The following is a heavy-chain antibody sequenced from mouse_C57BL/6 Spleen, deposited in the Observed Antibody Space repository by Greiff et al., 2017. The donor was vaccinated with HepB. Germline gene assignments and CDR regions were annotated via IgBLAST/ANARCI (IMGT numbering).Heavy chain of an antibody. V-gene: IGHV10-1*01. CDR1: GFSFHTYA. CDR3: VRTAHWAPSDH. J-gene: IGHJ2*01. D-gene: IGHD3-1*01. Sequence: DVMLVESGGGLVQSKGSLELSCAASGFSFHTYAMNWVRKAPGKGLEWVARIRSKSNNYATYYADSVKDRFTISRDDSESMLYLQMNNLKTEDTAMYYCVRTAHWAPSDHWGERTTPTVSS. CDR2: IRSKSNNYAT.